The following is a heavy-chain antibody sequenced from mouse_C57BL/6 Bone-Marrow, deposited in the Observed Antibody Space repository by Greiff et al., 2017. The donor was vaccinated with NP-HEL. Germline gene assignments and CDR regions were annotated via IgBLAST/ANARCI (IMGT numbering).Heavy chain of an antibody. V-gene: IGHV5-4*01. CDR2: ISDGGSYT. CDR3: ARDQDYYGSSPWFAY. J-gene: IGHJ3*01. D-gene: IGHD1-1*01. Sequence: EVMLVESGGGLVKPGGSLKLSCAASGFTFSSYAMSWVRQTPEKRLEWVATISDGGSYTYYPDNVKGRFTISRDNAKNNLYLQMSHLKSEDTAMYYCARDQDYYGSSPWFAYWGQGTLVTVSA. CDR1: GFTFSSYA.